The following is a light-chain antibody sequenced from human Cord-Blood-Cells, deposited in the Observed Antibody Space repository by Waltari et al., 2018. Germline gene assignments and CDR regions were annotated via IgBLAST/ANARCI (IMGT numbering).Light chain of an antibody. CDR2: DVS. V-gene: IGLV2-14*03. Sequence: QSALTQPASVSGSPGQSITISCTGTSSDVGGYNYVSWYQQHPGKAPKLMIDDVSNLPSVVANRFSGSKTGNTASLTISGLQAEDEADYYCSSYTSSSTLVFGTGTKVTVL. CDR3: SSYTSSSTLV. J-gene: IGLJ1*01. CDR1: SSDVGGYNY.